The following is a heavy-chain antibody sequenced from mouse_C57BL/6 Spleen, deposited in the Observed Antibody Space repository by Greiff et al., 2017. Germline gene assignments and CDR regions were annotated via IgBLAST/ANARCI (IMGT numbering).Heavy chain of an antibody. Sequence: DVKLVESGGGLVKPGGSLKLSCAASGFTFSSYAMSWVRQTPEKRLEWVATISDGGSYTYYPDNVKGRFTISRDNAKNNLYLQMSHLKSEDTAMYYCARSRQLRLLLDYWGQGTTLTVSS. CDR2: ISDGGSYT. J-gene: IGHJ2*01. CDR3: ARSRQLRLLLDY. CDR1: GFTFSSYA. D-gene: IGHD3-2*02. V-gene: IGHV5-4*03.